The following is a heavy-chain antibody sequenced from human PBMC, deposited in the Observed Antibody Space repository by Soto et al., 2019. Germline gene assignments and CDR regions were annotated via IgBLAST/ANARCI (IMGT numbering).Heavy chain of an antibody. CDR3: ASFFAASGDNDLSFHSLTRRYF. D-gene: IGHD1-1*01. V-gene: IGHV5-10-1*01. CDR2: IDPSDSYT. J-gene: IGHJ1*01. Sequence: GESLKISCKGSGYSFTSYWISWVRQMPGKGLEWMGRIDPSDSYTNYSPSFQGHVTISADKSISTAYLQWSSLKASDTAMYYCASFFAASGDNDLSFHSLTRRYF. CDR1: GYSFTSYW.